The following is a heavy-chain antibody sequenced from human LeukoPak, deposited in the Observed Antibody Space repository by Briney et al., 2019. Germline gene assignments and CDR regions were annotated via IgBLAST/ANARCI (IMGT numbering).Heavy chain of an antibody. CDR2: IYYSGST. CDR3: ARRVLMAGFDY. V-gene: IGHV4-59*08. J-gene: IGHJ4*02. Sequence: SETLSLTCTVSGGSISSYYWSWIRQPPGKGLEWIGYIYYSGSTNYNPSLKSRVTISVDTSKNQFSLKLSSVTAADAAVYYCARRVLMAGFDYWGQGTLVTVSS. D-gene: IGHD2-8*01. CDR1: GGSISSYY.